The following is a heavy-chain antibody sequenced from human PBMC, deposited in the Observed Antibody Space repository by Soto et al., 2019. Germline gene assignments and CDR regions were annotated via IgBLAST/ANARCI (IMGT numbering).Heavy chain of an antibody. CDR2: IYNSGTT. J-gene: IGHJ5*02. Sequence: QVQLQESGPGLVTPSETLSLTCTVSGGSITRGGYYWSWIRQHPGKGLEWIGYIYNSGTTYYNPSLKRRVTISVATSKNQSSLKLTSVTAADTAVYYCARDPAPWGQGTPVTVSS. V-gene: IGHV4-31*03. CDR3: ARDPAP. CDR1: GGSITRGGYY.